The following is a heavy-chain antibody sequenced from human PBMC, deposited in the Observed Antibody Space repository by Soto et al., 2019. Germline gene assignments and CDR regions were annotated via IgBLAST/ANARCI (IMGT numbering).Heavy chain of an antibody. Sequence: EVQLLESGGGLVQPGGSLRLSCAASGFTFSSYAMSWVRQAPGKGLEWVSAISGSGGSTHYADSVKGRFTISRDNSKNTLYLQMNSLRAEDTAVYYCAKDQNYGDYLHYDYWGQGTLVTVSS. CDR1: GFTFSSYA. D-gene: IGHD4-17*01. CDR2: ISGSGGST. CDR3: AKDQNYGDYLHYDY. V-gene: IGHV3-23*01. J-gene: IGHJ4*02.